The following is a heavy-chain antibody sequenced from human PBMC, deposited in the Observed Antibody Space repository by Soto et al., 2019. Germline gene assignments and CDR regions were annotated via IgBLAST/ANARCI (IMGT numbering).Heavy chain of an antibody. CDR1: GGSISSSNW. CDR3: ARERRCTNGVCYPYYYYGMDV. V-gene: IGHV4-4*02. J-gene: IGHJ6*02. Sequence: SETLSLTCAVSGGSISSSNWWSWVRQPPGKGLEWIGEIYHSGSTNYNPSLKSRVTISVDKSKNQFSLKLSSVTAADTAVYHCARERRCTNGVCYPYYYYGMDVWGQGTTVTVSS. CDR2: IYHSGST. D-gene: IGHD2-8*01.